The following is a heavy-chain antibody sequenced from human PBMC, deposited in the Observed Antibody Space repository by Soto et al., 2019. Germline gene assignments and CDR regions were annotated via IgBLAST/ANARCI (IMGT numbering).Heavy chain of an antibody. CDR1: GGSVSSGSYY. V-gene: IGHV4-61*01. CDR2: IHYSGTT. J-gene: IGHJ4*02. CDR3: AAGEASSRNLAPYYLDF. D-gene: IGHD6-13*01. Sequence: SETLSLTCTVSGGSVSSGSYYWSWIRQPPGKGLEWIGYIHYSGTTSFFPSYNPSLRSRVTISEDTSKNQFSLKLLSVTTADTAVYFCAAGEASSRNLAPYYLDFWGQGTLVTVSS.